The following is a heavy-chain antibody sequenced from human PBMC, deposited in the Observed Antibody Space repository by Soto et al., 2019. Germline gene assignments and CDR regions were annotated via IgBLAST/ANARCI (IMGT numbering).Heavy chain of an antibody. CDR1: GGSISGYY. CDR3: ARQRRDFDY. V-gene: IGHV4-59*08. Sequence: QVQLQESGPGLVKPSETLSLTCTVSGGSISGYYWSWIRQPPGKGLQWIGYIYSSGSTNYNPSLKSRVTISADTSKNQFSLTLSAVTAADTAVYYCARQRRDFDYWGQGSLVTVSS. CDR2: IYSSGST. J-gene: IGHJ4*02.